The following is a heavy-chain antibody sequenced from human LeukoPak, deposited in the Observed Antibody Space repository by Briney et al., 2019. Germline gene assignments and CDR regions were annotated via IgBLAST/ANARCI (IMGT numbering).Heavy chain of an antibody. CDR1: GFTFSTYW. J-gene: IGHJ4*02. D-gene: IGHD3-22*01. CDR2: IKQDGSAK. V-gene: IGHV3-7*01. CDR3: ARCPYDSTGYYSVPSHLDY. Sequence: VGSLRLSCAASGFTFSTYWMTWVRQAPGKGLEGVANIKQDGSAKYYVDSLRGRFSISRDNVKTSLFLQMNSLSAEDTAVYYCARCPYDSTGYYSVPSHLDYWGQGTLVTVSS.